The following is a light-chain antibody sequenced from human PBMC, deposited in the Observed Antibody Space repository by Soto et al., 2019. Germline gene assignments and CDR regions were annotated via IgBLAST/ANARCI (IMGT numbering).Light chain of an antibody. CDR3: EQHVNSVYI. CDR1: QTIIGNY. CDR2: GAS. J-gene: IGKJ2*01. Sequence: EGVLTQSPGTLSLSPGERATLSCRASQTIIGNYLAWYQQKPGQAPRLLIYGASNRATGVPDRFSGSYSGTDFSLTITRLEPEDFAVYYCEQHVNSVYIFGQGTRLEIK. V-gene: IGKV3-20*01.